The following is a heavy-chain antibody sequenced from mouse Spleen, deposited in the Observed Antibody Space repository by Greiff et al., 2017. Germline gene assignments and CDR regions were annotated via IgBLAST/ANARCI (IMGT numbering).Heavy chain of an antibody. J-gene: IGHJ4*01. CDR3: ARHPYGYEYYAMDY. CDR2: ISSGGGNT. D-gene: IGHD2-2*01. V-gene: IGHV5-9-3*01. Sequence: EVQRVESGGGLVKLGGSLKLSCAASGFTFSSYAMSWVRQTPEKRLEWVATISSGGGNTYYPDSVKGRFTISRDNAKNTLYLQMSSLKSEDTAMYYCARHPYGYEYYAMDYWGQGTSVTVSS. CDR1: GFTFSSYA.